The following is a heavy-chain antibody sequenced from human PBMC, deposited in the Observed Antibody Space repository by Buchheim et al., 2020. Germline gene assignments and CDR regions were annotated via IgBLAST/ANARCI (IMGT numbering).Heavy chain of an antibody. CDR3: AKDGYEDSSGYAFFDY. V-gene: IGHV3-30*18. J-gene: IGHJ4*02. CDR1: GFTFSSYG. Sequence: QVQLVESGGGVVQPGRSLRLSCAASGFTFSSYGMHWVRQAPGKGLEWVAVITYDGSNKYYADSVKGRFTISRDNSKNTLYLKMNSLRAEDTAVYYCAKDGYEDSSGYAFFDYWGQGTL. D-gene: IGHD3-22*01. CDR2: ITYDGSNK.